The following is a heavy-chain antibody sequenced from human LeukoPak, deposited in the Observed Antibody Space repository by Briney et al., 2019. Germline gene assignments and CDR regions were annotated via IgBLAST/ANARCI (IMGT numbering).Heavy chain of an antibody. CDR1: GYTFTSYG. CDR3: ARGLRDSLTGNDLLDV. J-gene: IGHJ3*01. D-gene: IGHD3-9*01. V-gene: IGHV1-8*02. CDR2: MNPHGDYT. Sequence: ASVKVSCKASGYTFTSYGISWVRQASGQGLEWMGWMNPHGDYTGYAQKFQGRVTMTSDSSTTTAYMELSSLSSEDTALYYCARGLRDSLTGNDLLDVWGLGTMVIVSS.